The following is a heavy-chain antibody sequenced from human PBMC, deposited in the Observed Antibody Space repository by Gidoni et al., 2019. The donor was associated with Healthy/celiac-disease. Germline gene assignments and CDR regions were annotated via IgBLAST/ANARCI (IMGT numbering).Heavy chain of an antibody. J-gene: IGHJ3*02. CDR2: IYPGDSDT. Sequence: EVQLVQSGAEVHKPGESLKISCKGSGYSFTSYWIGWVRQMPGKGLEWVGIIYPGDSDTRYSPSFQGQVTISADKSISTAYLQWSSLKASDTAMYYCARRDRGYKWELPHGGHAFDIWGQGTMVTVSS. D-gene: IGHD1-26*01. CDR1: GYSFTSYW. V-gene: IGHV5-51*01. CDR3: ARRDRGYKWELPHGGHAFDI.